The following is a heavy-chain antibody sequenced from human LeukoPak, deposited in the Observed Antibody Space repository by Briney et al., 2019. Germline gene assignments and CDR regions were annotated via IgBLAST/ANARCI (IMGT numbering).Heavy chain of an antibody. J-gene: IGHJ6*03. Sequence: GGSLRLSCAASGFNVSSNYMSWVRQAPGKGLEWVSLLYSGGSAFHADSVKGRFTISRDNSKNTLYLQLNSLRAEDTAVYYCARAGGGYRYGYYYHFYMDVWGKGTTDTVSS. CDR3: ARAGGGYRYGYYYHFYMDV. D-gene: IGHD5-18*01. CDR1: GFNVSSNY. V-gene: IGHV3-53*01. CDR2: LYSGGSA.